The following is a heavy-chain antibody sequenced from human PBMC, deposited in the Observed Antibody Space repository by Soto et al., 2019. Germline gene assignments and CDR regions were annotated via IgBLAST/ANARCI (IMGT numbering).Heavy chain of an antibody. V-gene: IGHV3-33*01. CDR1: GFTFSSYG. CDR2: IWYDGSNK. CDR3: ARDSGITMIVATLGHLDY. Sequence: GGSLRLSCAASGFTFSSYGMHWVRQAPGKGLEWVAVIWYDGSNKYYADSVKGRFTISRDNSKNTLYLQMNSLRAEDTAVYYCARDSGITMIVATLGHLDYWGQGTLVTVSS. D-gene: IGHD3-22*01. J-gene: IGHJ4*02.